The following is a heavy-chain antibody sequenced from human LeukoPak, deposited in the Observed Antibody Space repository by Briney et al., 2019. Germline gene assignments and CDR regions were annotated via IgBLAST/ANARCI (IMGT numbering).Heavy chain of an antibody. V-gene: IGHV3-30-3*01. CDR1: GFTFNYYA. CDR2: TSSEGDNK. CDR3: AKDRTNFFYYLDV. J-gene: IGHJ6*03. Sequence: PGGSLRLSCAASGFTFNYYALHWVRQAPGKGLEWVASTSSEGDNKHYLESVKGRFTISRDNSRNTLYLQMHNPRAEDTAIYYCAKDRTNFFYYLDVWGTGTTVIVSS.